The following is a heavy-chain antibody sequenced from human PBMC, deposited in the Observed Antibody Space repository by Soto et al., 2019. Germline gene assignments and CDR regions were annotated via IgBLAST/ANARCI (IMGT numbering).Heavy chain of an antibody. CDR1: GGPFSSYA. J-gene: IGHJ4*02. V-gene: IGHV1-69*13. CDR2: IIPIFGTA. CDR3: ARINEPYYDS. Sequence: VKFSCKASGGPFSSYAISWVRQAPGQGLEWMGGIIPIFGTANYAQKFQGRVTITADESTSTAYMELSSLRSEDTAVYYCARINEPYYDSWGQGTLVTVSS.